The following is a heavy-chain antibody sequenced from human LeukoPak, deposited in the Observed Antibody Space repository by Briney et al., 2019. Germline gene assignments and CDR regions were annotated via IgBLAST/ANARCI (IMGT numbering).Heavy chain of an antibody. J-gene: IGHJ4*02. Sequence: GASVKVSCKASGYTFTSYGISWVRQAPGQGLEWMGWISAYNGNTNYAQKLQGRVTMTTDTSTSTAYMELRSLRSDDTAVYYCARAGITLGQVVTAMSYWGQGTLVTVSS. CDR2: ISAYNGNT. V-gene: IGHV1-18*01. CDR1: GYTFTSYG. D-gene: IGHD2-21*02. CDR3: ARAGITLGQVVTAMSY.